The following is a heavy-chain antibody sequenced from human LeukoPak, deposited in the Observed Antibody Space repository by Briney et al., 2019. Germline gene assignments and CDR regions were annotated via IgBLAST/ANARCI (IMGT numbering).Heavy chain of an antibody. D-gene: IGHD3-10*01. CDR2: MNPNSGNT. Sequence: ASVKVSCKASGYTFTSYDIDWVRQAAGQGLEWMGWMNPNSGNTGYAQKFQGRVTMTRNTSISTAYMELNSLSSEDTAVYYCATTMIRARSGSWFDPWGQGTLVTVSS. CDR3: ATTMIRARSGSWFDP. J-gene: IGHJ5*02. V-gene: IGHV1-8*01. CDR1: GYTFTSYD.